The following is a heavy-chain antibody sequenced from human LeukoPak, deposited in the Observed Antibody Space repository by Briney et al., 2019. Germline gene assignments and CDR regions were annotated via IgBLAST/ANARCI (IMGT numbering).Heavy chain of an antibody. V-gene: IGHV4-34*01. J-gene: IGHJ5*02. Sequence: PSETLSLTCAVYGDSFSGYYWTWIRQPPGQGLEWIGEINHSGSTNYNPSLKSRVTISVDKSKNQFSLKLSSVTAADTAVYYCARTAAVSPHWFDPWGQGTLVTVSS. CDR3: ARTAAVSPHWFDP. CDR1: GDSFSGYY. D-gene: IGHD6-13*01. CDR2: INHSGST.